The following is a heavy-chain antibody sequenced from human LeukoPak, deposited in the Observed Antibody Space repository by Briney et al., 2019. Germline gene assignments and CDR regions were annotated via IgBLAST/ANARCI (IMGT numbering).Heavy chain of an antibody. CDR3: ARAGWAQQLVYYYYYMDV. V-gene: IGHV1-18*01. CDR2: ISAYNGNT. Sequence: ASVKVSCKASGYTFTSYGISWVRQAPGQGLEWMGWISAYNGNTNYAQKLQGRVTMTTDTSTSTAYMELRSLRSDDTAVYYCARAGWAQQLVYYYYYMDVWGKGTTVTVSS. CDR1: GYTFTSYG. J-gene: IGHJ6*03. D-gene: IGHD6-13*01.